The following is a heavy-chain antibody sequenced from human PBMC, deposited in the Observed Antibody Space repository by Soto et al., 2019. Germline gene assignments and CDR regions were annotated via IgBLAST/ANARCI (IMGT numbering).Heavy chain of an antibody. J-gene: IGHJ4*02. CDR1: GFTFRFYD. CDR3: AKDAYTPIRTTAHDSGGPDH. Sequence: PGGSLRLSCATSGFTFRFYDMHWVRQAPGKGLEWVAIISRDGNNKDYGDSVKGRFTISRDNSKNTLYLQMNSLRGEDTAVYYCAKDAYTPIRTTAHDSGGPDHWGRGTLVTVSS. CDR2: ISRDGNNK. D-gene: IGHD4-4*01. V-gene: IGHV3-30*18.